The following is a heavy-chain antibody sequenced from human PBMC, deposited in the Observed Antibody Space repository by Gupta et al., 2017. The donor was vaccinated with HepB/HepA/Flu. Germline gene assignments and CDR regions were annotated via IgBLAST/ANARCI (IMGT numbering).Heavy chain of an antibody. V-gene: IGHV4-4*07. J-gene: IGHJ6*03. Sequence: QVHLQESGPGLVKPSETLSLTCTVSGDSIRDFYWSWIRQPAGKGLEWIGRIDTGGTTNYNPSLRSRVAMSVDTSKNQFSLRVNSVTAADTAVYYCAREYFYYYYMDVWGKGTTVTVSS. CDR2: IDTGGTT. CDR3: AREYFYYYYMDV. D-gene: IGHD2/OR15-2a*01. CDR1: GDSIRDFY.